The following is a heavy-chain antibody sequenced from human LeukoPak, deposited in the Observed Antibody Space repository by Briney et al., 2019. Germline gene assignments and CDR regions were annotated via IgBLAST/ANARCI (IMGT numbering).Heavy chain of an antibody. V-gene: IGHV1-18*04. CDR2: ISAYNGNT. CDR1: GYTFTSYG. CDR3: ARGGIYCSGGSCYSEPLPLDY. D-gene: IGHD2-15*01. J-gene: IGHJ4*02. Sequence: ASVKVSCKASGYTFTSYGISWVRQAPGQGLEWRGWISAYNGNTNYAQKLQGRVTMTTDTSTSTAYMELRSLRPDDTAVYYCARGGIYCSGGSCYSEPLPLDYWGQGTLVTVSS.